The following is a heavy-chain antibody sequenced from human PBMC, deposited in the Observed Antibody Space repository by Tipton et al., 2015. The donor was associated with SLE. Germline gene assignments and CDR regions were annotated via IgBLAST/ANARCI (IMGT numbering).Heavy chain of an antibody. D-gene: IGHD4-17*01. J-gene: IGHJ4*02. CDR3: ARHETVTSYYFDY. V-gene: IGHV4-31*03. Sequence: TLSLTCTVSGGSISSGGYYWSWIRQHPGKGLEWIGYIYYSGSTYYNPSLKSRVTISVDTSKNQFSLKLSSVTAADTAVYYCARHETVTSYYFDYWGQGTLVTVSS. CDR2: IYYSGST. CDR1: GGSISSGGYY.